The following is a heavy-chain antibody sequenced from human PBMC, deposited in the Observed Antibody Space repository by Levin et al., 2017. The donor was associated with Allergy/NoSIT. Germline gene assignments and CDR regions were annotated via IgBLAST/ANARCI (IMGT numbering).Heavy chain of an antibody. J-gene: IGHJ6*02. CDR1: GYTFTGYY. Sequence: ASVKVSCKASGYTFTGYYMHWVRQAPGQGLEWMGWINPNSGGTNYAQKFQGRVTMTRDTSISTAYMELSRLRSDDTAVYYCARVEFGFGELYYGMDVWGQGTTVTVSS. CDR2: INPNSGGT. D-gene: IGHD3-10*01. CDR3: ARVEFGFGELYYGMDV. V-gene: IGHV1-2*02.